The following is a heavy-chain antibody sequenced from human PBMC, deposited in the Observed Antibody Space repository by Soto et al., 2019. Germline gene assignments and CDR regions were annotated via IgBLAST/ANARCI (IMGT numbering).Heavy chain of an antibody. J-gene: IGHJ4*02. D-gene: IGHD3-10*01. CDR3: ARGYYGSGSYYNQEYYFDY. CDR2: IWYDGSNK. Sequence: QVQLVESGGGVVQPGRSLRLSCAASGFTFSSYGMHWVRQAPGKGLEWVAVIWYDGSNKYYADSVKGRLTISRDNSKNTLDLQMNSLRAEDTAVYYCARGYYGSGSYYNQEYYFDYWGQGTLVTVSS. V-gene: IGHV3-33*01. CDR1: GFTFSSYG.